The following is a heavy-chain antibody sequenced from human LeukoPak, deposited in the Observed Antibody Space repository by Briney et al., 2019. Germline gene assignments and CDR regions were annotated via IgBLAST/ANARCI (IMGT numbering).Heavy chain of an antibody. CDR2: IKPNSGGT. Sequence: ASVKVSCKASGYTFTSYYMHWVRQAPGQGLEWMGWIKPNSGGTNYAQKFQGRVTMTRDTSISTAYMELSRLRSDDTAVYYCARALQGYYYDSSGYDYWGQGTLVTVSS. CDR1: GYTFTSYY. J-gene: IGHJ4*02. V-gene: IGHV1-2*02. CDR3: ARALQGYYYDSSGYDY. D-gene: IGHD3-22*01.